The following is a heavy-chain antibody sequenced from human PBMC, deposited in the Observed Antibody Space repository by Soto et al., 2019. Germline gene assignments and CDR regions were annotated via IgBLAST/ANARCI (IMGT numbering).Heavy chain of an antibody. CDR2: ISYDGGNQ. D-gene: IGHD2-21*02. V-gene: IGHV3-30*14. Sequence: QVHLVESGGGVVRPGRSRGLSCTVSGFTFSDSGLHWVRQTPGKGLEWVAVISYDGGNQYLADSVKGRFTISRDNSRNTLYLHMDSLRTDDTAIYYCASDTRTRVTVHGDPRYWGQGTLVTVSS. J-gene: IGHJ4*02. CDR1: GFTFSDSG. CDR3: ASDTRTRVTVHGDPRY.